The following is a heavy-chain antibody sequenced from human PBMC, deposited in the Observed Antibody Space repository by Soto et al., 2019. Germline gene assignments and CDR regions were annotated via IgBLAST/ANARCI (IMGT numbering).Heavy chain of an antibody. D-gene: IGHD3-22*01. V-gene: IGHV3-11*01. Sequence: GGSLRLSCAASGFTFSDYYMSWIRQAPGKGLEWVSYISSSGSTIYYADSVKGRFTISRDNAKNSLSLQMNSLRAEDTAVYYCARQTIVGVMAIGDFDIWGQGTMVTVS. CDR1: GFTFSDYY. J-gene: IGHJ3*02. CDR3: ARQTIVGVMAIGDFDI. CDR2: ISSSGSTI.